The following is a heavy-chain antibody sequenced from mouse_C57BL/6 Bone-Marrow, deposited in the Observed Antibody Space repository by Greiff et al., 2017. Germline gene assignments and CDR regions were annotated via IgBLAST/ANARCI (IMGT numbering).Heavy chain of an antibody. CDR2: IRNKANGYTT. J-gene: IGHJ4*01. CDR1: GFTFTDYY. CDR3: ARSGGTGAMDY. D-gene: IGHD3-3*01. V-gene: IGHV7-3*01. Sequence: EVQRVESGGGLVQPGGSLSLSCAASGFTFTDYYMSWVRQPPGKALEWLGFIRNKANGYTTEYSASVKGRFTISRDNSQSILYLQMNALRAEDSATYYCARSGGTGAMDYWGQGTSVTVSS.